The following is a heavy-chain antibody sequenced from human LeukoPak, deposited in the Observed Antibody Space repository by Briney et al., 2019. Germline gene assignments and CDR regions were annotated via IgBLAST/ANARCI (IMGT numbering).Heavy chain of an antibody. D-gene: IGHD3-16*02. V-gene: IGHV4-34*01. J-gene: IGHJ4*02. CDR2: INHSGST. CDR3: ARHVDDYVWGSYRYWGLAFDY. CDR1: GGSFSGYY. Sequence: PSETLSLTCAVYGGSFSGYYWSWIRQPPGKGLEWIGEINHSGSTNYNPSLKSRVTISVDTSKNQFSLKLSSVTAADTAVYYCARHVDDYVWGSYRYWGLAFDYWGQGTLVTVSS.